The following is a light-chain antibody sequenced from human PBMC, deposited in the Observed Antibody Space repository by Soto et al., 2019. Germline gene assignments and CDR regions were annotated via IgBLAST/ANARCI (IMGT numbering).Light chain of an antibody. CDR1: QAVPNN. V-gene: IGKV1-9*01. J-gene: IGKJ1*01. Sequence: IQMTNSPSSLVASVGDRVTITCRPSQAVPNNMAWFQQKAGKAPKLLIYEASRLESGVPSRISGSGSGTEFTLTISSLQPEDVATYYCLQLTTYPWTFGQGTKVDI. CDR2: EAS. CDR3: LQLTTYPWT.